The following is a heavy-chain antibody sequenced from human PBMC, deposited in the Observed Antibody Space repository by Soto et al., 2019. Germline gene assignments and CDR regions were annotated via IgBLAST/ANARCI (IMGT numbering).Heavy chain of an antibody. J-gene: IGHJ3*02. CDR3: ARGAGSYFRRVVGAFDI. D-gene: IGHD3-10*01. Sequence: GGSLRLSCAASGFSFSSYWMTWVRQAPGKGLEWVANIKQDGSEKFYVDSVKGRFTISRDNAKNSLYLQMNSLRAEDTAVYYCARGAGSYFRRVVGAFDIWGQGTMVTASS. CDR2: IKQDGSEK. CDR1: GFSFSSYW. V-gene: IGHV3-7*04.